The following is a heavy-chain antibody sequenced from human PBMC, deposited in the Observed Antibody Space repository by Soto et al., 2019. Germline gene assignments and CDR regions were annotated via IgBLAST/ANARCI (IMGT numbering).Heavy chain of an antibody. CDR2: ISSSSSYI. Sequence: EESLRLSCAASGFTFSSYSMNWVRQAPGKGLEWVSSISSSSSYIYYADSVKGRFTISRDNAKNSLYLQMNSLRAEDTAVYYCARDVVGATYEDYWGQGTLVTVSS. J-gene: IGHJ4*02. CDR3: ARDVVGATYEDY. D-gene: IGHD1-26*01. CDR1: GFTFSSYS. V-gene: IGHV3-21*01.